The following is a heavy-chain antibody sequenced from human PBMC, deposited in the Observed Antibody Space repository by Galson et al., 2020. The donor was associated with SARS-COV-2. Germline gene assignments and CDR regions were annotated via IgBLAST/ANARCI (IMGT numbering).Heavy chain of an antibody. CDR3: ARQFTAYYYDSSGSGDFDY. J-gene: IGHJ4*02. CDR1: GGSISSSSYY. D-gene: IGHD3-22*01. V-gene: IGHV4-39*01. CDR2: IYYSGST. Sequence: SETLSLTCTVSGGSISSSSYYWGWIRQPPGKGLEWIGSIYYSGSTYYNPSLKSRVTISVDTSKNQFSLKLSSVTAADTAVYYCARQFTAYYYDSSGSGDFDYWGQGTLVTVSS.